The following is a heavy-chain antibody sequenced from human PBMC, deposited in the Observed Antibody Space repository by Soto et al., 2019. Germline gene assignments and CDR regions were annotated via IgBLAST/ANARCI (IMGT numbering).Heavy chain of an antibody. Sequence: GGSLRLSCSASVFTFSSYAMSWVRQAPGMGLEWVSGISGSGGSTYYADSVKGRFTISRDNSKNTLYLQMNRLRAEDTAVYYWAKDRIALARSPANDWGEASVVTV. J-gene: IGHJ1*01. D-gene: IGHD6-19*01. CDR2: ISGSGGST. V-gene: IGHV3-23*01. CDR1: VFTFSSYA. CDR3: AKDRIALARSPAND.